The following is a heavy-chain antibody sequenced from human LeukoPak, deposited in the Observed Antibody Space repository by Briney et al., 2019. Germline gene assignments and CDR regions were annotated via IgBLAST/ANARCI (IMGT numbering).Heavy chain of an antibody. CDR1: GYTFTGYY. V-gene: IGHV1-2*02. Sequence: ASVRVSCKASGYTFTGYYMHWVRQAPGQGLEWMGWINPNSGGTNYAQKFQGRVTMTRDTSISTAYMELSRLRSDDTAVYYCASLVAVAGTHYYYYGMDVWGQGTTVTVSS. J-gene: IGHJ6*02. CDR2: INPNSGGT. CDR3: ASLVAVAGTHYYYYGMDV. D-gene: IGHD6-19*01.